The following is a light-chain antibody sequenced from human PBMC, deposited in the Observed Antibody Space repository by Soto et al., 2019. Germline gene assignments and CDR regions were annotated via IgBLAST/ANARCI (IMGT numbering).Light chain of an antibody. Sequence: QPVLTQPPSVSGAPGQRVIISCTGSSSNIGAGRDVHWYRQFPGEAPKFLISDSNHRPSGVPDRFSGSKSGTSATLGITGLQTGDEADYYCGTWDSSLSAGVFGGGTKLTVL. J-gene: IGLJ3*02. CDR3: GTWDSSLSAGV. CDR1: SSNIGAGRD. CDR2: DSN. V-gene: IGLV1-51*01.